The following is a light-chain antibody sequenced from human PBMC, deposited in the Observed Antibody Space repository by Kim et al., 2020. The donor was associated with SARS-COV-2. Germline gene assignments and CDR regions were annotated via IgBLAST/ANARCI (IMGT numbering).Light chain of an antibody. V-gene: IGKV3-20*01. CDR1: QSICNNY. Sequence: EIVLTQSPGTLSLSPGERATLSCRASQSICNNYLAWYQQKPGQAPSLLISGASTRATGIPDRFSGSGSGTDFTLTISRLEPEDFAVYFCQHYDSSPLYSFGQGTKLEI. CDR2: GAS. J-gene: IGKJ2*03. CDR3: QHYDSSPLYS.